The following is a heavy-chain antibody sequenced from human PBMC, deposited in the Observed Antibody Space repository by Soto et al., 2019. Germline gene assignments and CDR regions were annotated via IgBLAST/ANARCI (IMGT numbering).Heavy chain of an antibody. CDR3: ARGEYTVTANYYYYYYMDV. CDR1: GYTFTSYD. Sequence: QVQLVQSGAEVKKPGASVKVSCKASGYTFTSYDINWVRQATGQGLEWMGWMNPNSGNTGYAQKFQGRVTMTRNTSISTAYMELSSLRSEDTAVYYCARGEYTVTANYYYYYYMDVWGKGTTVTVSS. V-gene: IGHV1-8*01. J-gene: IGHJ6*03. CDR2: MNPNSGNT. D-gene: IGHD4-4*01.